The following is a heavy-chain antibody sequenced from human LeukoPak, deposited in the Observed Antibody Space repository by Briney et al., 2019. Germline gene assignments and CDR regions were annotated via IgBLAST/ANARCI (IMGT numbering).Heavy chain of an antibody. CDR1: GFTFSSYA. CDR2: ISYDGSNK. V-gene: IGHV3-30-3*01. Sequence: GGSLRLSCAASGFTFSSYAMHWVRQAPGKGLEWVAVISYDGSNKYYADSVKGRFTISRDNAKNSLYLQVNSLRDEDTAVYYCTRDPNALDYWGQGTLVTVSS. J-gene: IGHJ4*02. CDR3: TRDPNALDY.